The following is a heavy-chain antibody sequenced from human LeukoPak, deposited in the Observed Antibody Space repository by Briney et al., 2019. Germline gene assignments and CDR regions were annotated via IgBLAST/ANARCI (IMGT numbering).Heavy chain of an antibody. D-gene: IGHD5-12*01. CDR1: GFSFNNYA. Sequence: PGGSLTLSCAASGFSFNNYALSWVRQAPGKGLELVSIIIANSGSTFYADSVKGRFTISRDNSKNTLYLQMNSLRVEDEAAYYCVKGGYDYVEVEYFDLWGQGTLVTVSS. V-gene: IGHV3-23*01. CDR3: VKGGYDYVEVEYFDL. J-gene: IGHJ4*02. CDR2: IIANSGST.